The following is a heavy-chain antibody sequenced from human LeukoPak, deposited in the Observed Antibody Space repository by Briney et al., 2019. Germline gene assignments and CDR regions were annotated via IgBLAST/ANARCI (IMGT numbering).Heavy chain of an antibody. CDR1: GYTFTGYY. J-gene: IGHJ6*02. Sequence: ASVKLSCKASGYTFTGYYMHWVRQAPGQGLEWMGWINPNSGGTNYAQKFQGRVTMTRDTSISTAYMELSRLRSDDTAVYYCARTRGVPAAIRSHYYYYGMDVWGQGTTVTVSS. CDR3: ARTRGVPAAIRSHYYYYGMDV. CDR2: INPNSGGT. V-gene: IGHV1-2*02. D-gene: IGHD2-2*02.